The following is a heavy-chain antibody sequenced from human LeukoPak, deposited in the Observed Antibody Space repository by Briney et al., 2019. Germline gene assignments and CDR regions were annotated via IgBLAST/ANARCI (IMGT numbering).Heavy chain of an antibody. J-gene: IGHJ3*02. D-gene: IGHD3-9*01. Sequence: GGSLRLSCAASGFTFSSYGMHWARQAPGKGLEWVAFIRYDGSNKYYADAVKGRVTISRDNSKNTLYLQMNSLRAEDTAVYYCATLPRAYDILTGYWEDAFDIWGQGTMVTVSS. CDR3: ATLPRAYDILTGYWEDAFDI. CDR2: IRYDGSNK. V-gene: IGHV3-30*02. CDR1: GFTFSSYG.